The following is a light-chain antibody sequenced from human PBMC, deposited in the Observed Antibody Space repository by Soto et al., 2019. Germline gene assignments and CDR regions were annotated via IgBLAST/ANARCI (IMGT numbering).Light chain of an antibody. CDR1: QTISSNF. CDR3: QQCGSLPWT. J-gene: IGKJ1*01. CDR2: TVS. Sequence: EIVLTQSPGTLSLSPGDTATLSCRACQTISSNFLAWYQQKPGQAPRLLIYTVSTRATGIPDRFSGSGSGADFTLTIRGLETDDFAVYYCQQCGSLPWTFGQGTTVEI. V-gene: IGKV3-20*01.